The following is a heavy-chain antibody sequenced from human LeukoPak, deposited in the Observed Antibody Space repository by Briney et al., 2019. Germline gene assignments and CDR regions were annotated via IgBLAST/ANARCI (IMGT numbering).Heavy chain of an antibody. J-gene: IGHJ4*02. V-gene: IGHV3-20*01. Sequence: GGSLRLSCAASGFNFGDYAMSWVRQAPGKGLEWVSGINWNGGYTYYADSVQGRFTISRDTAKTSLYLQMNSLRAEDTALYHCARGPIISSSDWYYVYWGQGTLVTVSS. CDR2: INWNGGYT. CDR3: ARGPIISSSDWYYVY. CDR1: GFNFGDYA. D-gene: IGHD3-10*01.